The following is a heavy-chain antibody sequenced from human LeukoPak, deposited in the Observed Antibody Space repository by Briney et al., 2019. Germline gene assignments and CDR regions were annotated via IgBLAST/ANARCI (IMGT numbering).Heavy chain of an antibody. J-gene: IGHJ5*02. Sequence: PGGSLRLSCAASGFTFSSYEMNWVRQAPGEGLEWVSYISSSGSTIYYADFVKGRFTISRDNAKNSLYLQMNSLRAEDTAVYYCARVNSGWYRNWFDPWGQGTLVTVSS. CDR1: GFTFSSYE. D-gene: IGHD6-19*01. CDR3: ARVNSGWYRNWFDP. V-gene: IGHV3-48*03. CDR2: ISSSGSTI.